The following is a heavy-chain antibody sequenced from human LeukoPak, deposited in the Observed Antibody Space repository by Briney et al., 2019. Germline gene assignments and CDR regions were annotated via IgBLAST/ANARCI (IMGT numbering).Heavy chain of an antibody. J-gene: IGHJ4*02. CDR3: ARVSPNTVTTLQYFDY. D-gene: IGHD4-17*01. CDR1: GFTFSSYE. CDR2: ISYDGSNK. V-gene: IGHV3-30*04. Sequence: AGGSLRLSCAASGFTFSSYEMNWVRQAPGKGLEWVAVISYDGSNKYYADSVKGRFTISRDNSKNTLYLQMNSLRAEDTAVYYCARVSPNTVTTLQYFDYWGQGTLVTVSS.